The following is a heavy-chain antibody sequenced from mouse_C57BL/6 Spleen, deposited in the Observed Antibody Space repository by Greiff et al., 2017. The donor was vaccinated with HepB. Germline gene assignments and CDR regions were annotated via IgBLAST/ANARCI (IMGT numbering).Heavy chain of an antibody. CDR1: GYAFTNYL. D-gene: IGHD2-5*01. CDR3: ARSYYSNYGGVYFDY. J-gene: IGHJ2*01. CDR2: INPGSGGT. V-gene: IGHV1-54*01. Sequence: QVQLQQSGAELVRPGTSVKVSCKASGYAFTNYLIEWVKQRPGQGLEWIGVINPGSGGTNYNEKFKGKATLTADKSSSTAYMQLSSLTSEDSAVYFCARSYYSNYGGVYFDYWGQGTTLTVSS.